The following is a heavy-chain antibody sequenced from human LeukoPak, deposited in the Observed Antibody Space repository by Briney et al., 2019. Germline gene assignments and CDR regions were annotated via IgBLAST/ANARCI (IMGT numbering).Heavy chain of an antibody. J-gene: IGHJ4*02. CDR1: GGSISSSSYY. V-gene: IGHV4-39*01. Sequence: SETLSLTCTVSGGSISSSSYYWGWIRQPPGKGLEWIGSIYYSGSTYYNPSLKSRVTISVDTSKNQFSLKLSSVTAADTAVYYCARQGYQRESDYFDYWGQGTLVTVSS. CDR3: ARQGYQRESDYFDY. D-gene: IGHD2-2*01. CDR2: IYYSGST.